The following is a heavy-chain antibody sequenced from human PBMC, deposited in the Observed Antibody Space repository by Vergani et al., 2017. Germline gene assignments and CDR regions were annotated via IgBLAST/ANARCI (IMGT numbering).Heavy chain of an antibody. CDR1: GASVNSYY. D-gene: IGHD1-26*01. Sequence: QVKLQESGPGLVKPSETLSLTCTVSGASVNSYYWSWIRQPPVKGLEWMGYVSFRGDTLYDPSVKGRMPISLNTSSNQFSLYLTSMTAADTAVYYCARVGATTFGAIDYGGQGTLVTVSS. CDR2: VSFRGDT. J-gene: IGHJ4*02. CDR3: ARVGATTFGAIDY. V-gene: IGHV4-59*02.